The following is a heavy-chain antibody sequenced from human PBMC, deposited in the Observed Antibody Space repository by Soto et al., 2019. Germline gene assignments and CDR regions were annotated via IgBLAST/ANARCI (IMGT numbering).Heavy chain of an antibody. CDR3: ASACIAVADPQEAYYYYGMDV. CDR1: GGTFSSYA. D-gene: IGHD6-19*01. J-gene: IGHJ6*01. V-gene: IGHV1-69*06. CDR2: IIPIFGTA. Sequence: QVQLVQSGAEVKKPGSSVKVSCKASGGTFSSYAISWVRQAPGQGLEWMGGIIPIFGTANYAQKFQGRVTITADKSTSTAYMELSSLRSEDTAVYYCASACIAVADPQEAYYYYGMDVWGQGTTVTVSS.